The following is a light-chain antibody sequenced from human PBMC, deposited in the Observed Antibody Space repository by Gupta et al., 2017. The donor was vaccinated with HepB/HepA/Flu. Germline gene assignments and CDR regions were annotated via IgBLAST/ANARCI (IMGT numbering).Light chain of an antibody. J-gene: IGKJ1*01. CDR1: QGIKRD. CDR3: PQDYSSPRT. CDR2: AAS. V-gene: IGKV1-6*01. Sequence: AIQMTQSPSSLSASVGDRVTITCRASQGIKRDLGWYQHKPGKAPKLLIFAASRLHTGVPSRFSGSGSGTXFSLTIXSLQPEDFAIYYCPQDYSSPRTFGXGTKVEIK.